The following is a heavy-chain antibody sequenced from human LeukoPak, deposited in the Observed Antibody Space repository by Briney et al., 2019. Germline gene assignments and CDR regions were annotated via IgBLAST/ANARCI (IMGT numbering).Heavy chain of an antibody. CDR3: ARARTATYNVFADF. CDR2: INEDETER. V-gene: IGHV3-7*01. D-gene: IGHD3-3*01. CDR1: GFTFSNYW. J-gene: IGHJ4*02. Sequence: GGSLRLSCVASGFTFSNYWMSWLRQTPGKGLEWVANINEDETERYYVASVEGRFTVSRDNGKNSLYLQTNGLRAEDSAVFYCARARTATYNVFADFWGQGTLVTVSS.